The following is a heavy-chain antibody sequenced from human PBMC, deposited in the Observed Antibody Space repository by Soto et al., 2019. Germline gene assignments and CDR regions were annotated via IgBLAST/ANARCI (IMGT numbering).Heavy chain of an antibody. CDR3: ARVGVDSSGYFYFDY. Sequence: SETLSLTCTVSGGSISSYYWSWIRQPAGKGLEWIGRIYTSGSTNYTPSLKSRVTMSVDTSKNQFSLKLSSVTAADAAVYYCARVGVDSSGYFYFDYWGQGTLVTVSS. D-gene: IGHD3-22*01. V-gene: IGHV4-4*07. CDR1: GGSISSYY. CDR2: IYTSGST. J-gene: IGHJ4*02.